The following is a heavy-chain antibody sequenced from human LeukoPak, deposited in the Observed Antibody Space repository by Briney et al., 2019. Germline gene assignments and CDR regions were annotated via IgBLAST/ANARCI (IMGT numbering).Heavy chain of an antibody. CDR3: ARSIPLNIAFDI. Sequence: SETLSLTCTVSGGSISSYYRSWIRQPPGKGLEWIGYIYYSGSTNYNPSLKSRVTISVDTSKNQFSLKLSSVTAADTAVYHCARSIPLNIAFDIWGQGTMVTVSS. D-gene: IGHD2-21*01. J-gene: IGHJ3*02. V-gene: IGHV4-59*01. CDR1: GGSISSYY. CDR2: IYYSGST.